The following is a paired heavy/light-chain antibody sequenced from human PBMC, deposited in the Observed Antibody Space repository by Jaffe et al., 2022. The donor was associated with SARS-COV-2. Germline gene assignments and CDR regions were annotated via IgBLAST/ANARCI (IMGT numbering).Heavy chain of an antibody. CDR3: ARRVAALGGGAFDI. Sequence: QLQLQESGPGLVKPSETLSLSCTVSGGSISSSSFYWGWVRQPPGKGLEWIGSVHYSGSTHYNPSLKSRVTISVDTSKKQFSLKLSSVTAADTAVYYCARRVAALGGGAFDIWGQGTMVTVSS. V-gene: IGHV4-39*01. CDR1: GGSISSSSFY. CDR2: VHYSGST. D-gene: IGHD3-16*01. J-gene: IGHJ3*02.
Light chain of an antibody. CDR3: QQYYSNPWT. V-gene: IGKV4-1*01. CDR2: WAS. J-gene: IGKJ1*01. CDR1: QSVLYSSNNKNY. Sequence: DIVMTQSPDSLAVSLGERATINCKSSQSVLYSSNNKNYLAWYQQKPGQPPKLLIYWASTRESGVPDRFSGSGSGTDFTLTISSLQAEDVAVYYCQQYYSNPWTFGQGTKVEIK.